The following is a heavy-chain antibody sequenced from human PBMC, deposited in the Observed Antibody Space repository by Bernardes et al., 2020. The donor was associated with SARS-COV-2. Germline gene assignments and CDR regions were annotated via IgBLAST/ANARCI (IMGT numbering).Heavy chain of an antibody. D-gene: IGHD3-10*01. CDR3: TREHSDISASYSGSGDFQR. CDR2: IDNDGSST. Sequence: GGSLRLSCAASGFTFSRYWMHWVRQAPGKGLVWVSRIDNDGSSTTYADAVKGRFTMSRDNAKNTLYLQMNSLRAEDTAVYYCTREHSDISASYSGSGDFQRWGQGTLVTVSS. J-gene: IGHJ1*01. V-gene: IGHV3-74*01. CDR1: GFTFSRYW.